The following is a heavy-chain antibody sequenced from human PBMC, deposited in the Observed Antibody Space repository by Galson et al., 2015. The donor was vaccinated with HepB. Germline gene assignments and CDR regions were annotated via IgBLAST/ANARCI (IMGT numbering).Heavy chain of an antibody. J-gene: IGHJ4*02. CDR1: GFTFTNYG. CDR2: ISVSGANT. CDR3: AQVGRYGDYGFPLDY. V-gene: IGHV3-23*01. D-gene: IGHD4-17*01. Sequence: SLRLSCGASGFTFTNYGLSWVRQPPGKGLEWVSPISVSGANTFHADFVKGRFTVSRDNSKNTVYLQMNNVGGDDTAVYYCAQVGRYGDYGFPLDYWGQGTLVTVSA.